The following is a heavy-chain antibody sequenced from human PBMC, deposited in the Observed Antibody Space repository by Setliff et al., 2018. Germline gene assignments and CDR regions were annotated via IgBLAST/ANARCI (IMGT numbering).Heavy chain of an antibody. J-gene: IGHJ4*02. CDR3: AKGKGPQPRPSLDY. CDR1: GFTLNNYA. V-gene: IGHV3-23*01. Sequence: GGCLRLSCAASGFTLNNYAMSWVRQAPGKGLEWVSIISASGGTTYYADSVKGRFTISSDNSKNTLYLQMNSLRAEDTARYYCAKGKGPQPRPSLDYWGQGTLVTVSS. CDR2: ISASGGTT.